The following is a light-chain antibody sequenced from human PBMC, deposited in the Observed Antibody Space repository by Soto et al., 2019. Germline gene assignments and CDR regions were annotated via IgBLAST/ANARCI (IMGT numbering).Light chain of an antibody. J-gene: IGLJ3*02. CDR3: AAWDDSLNGCV. Sequence: QSALTQPPSASGSPGQSVTISCTGTSSDVGGYDYVSWYQQHPGKAPKLMIYEVTIRPSGVSDRFSGSKSGNTASLTVSGLQAEDEADYYCAAWDDSLNGCVFGGGTKLTVL. CDR2: EVT. CDR1: SSDVGGYDY. V-gene: IGLV2-8*01.